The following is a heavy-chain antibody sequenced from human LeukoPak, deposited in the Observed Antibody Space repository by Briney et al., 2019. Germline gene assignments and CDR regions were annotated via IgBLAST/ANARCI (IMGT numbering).Heavy chain of an antibody. CDR3: ARDPYSGSYSVSGIDY. J-gene: IGHJ4*02. D-gene: IGHD1-26*01. CDR1: GYTFTSYG. Sequence: ASVKVSCKASGYTFTSYGISWVRQAPGQGLEWMGWISAYNGNTNYAQKLQGRVTATTDTSTSTAYMELRSLRSDDTAVYYCARDPYSGSYSVSGIDYWGQGTLVTVSS. V-gene: IGHV1-18*01. CDR2: ISAYNGNT.